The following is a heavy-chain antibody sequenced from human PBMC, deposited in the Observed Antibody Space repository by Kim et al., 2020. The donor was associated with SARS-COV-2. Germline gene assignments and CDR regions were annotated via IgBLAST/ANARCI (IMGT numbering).Heavy chain of an antibody. CDR2: ISSSSSYI. D-gene: IGHD3-9*01. CDR1: GFTFSTYS. V-gene: IGHV3-21*01. CDR3: ARVTGSPNWLDP. J-gene: IGHJ5*02. Sequence: GGSLRLSCAASGFTFSTYSMNWVRQAPGKGLEWVSTISSSSSYIFYADSVKGRFTISRDNAKNSLYLQMNSLRVEDTAVYYCARVTGSPNWLDPWGQGTL.